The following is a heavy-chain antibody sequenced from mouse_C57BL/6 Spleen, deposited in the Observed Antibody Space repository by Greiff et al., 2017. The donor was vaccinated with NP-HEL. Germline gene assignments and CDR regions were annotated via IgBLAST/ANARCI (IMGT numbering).Heavy chain of an antibody. Sequence: EVQLQQSGAELVRPGASVKLSCTASGFNIKDDYMHWVKQRPEQGLEWIGWIDPENGDTEYASKFQGKATITADTASNTAYLQLSSLTSEDTAVYYCTTPYSNYPLAYWGQGTLVTVSA. V-gene: IGHV14-4*01. CDR1: GFNIKDDY. D-gene: IGHD2-5*01. J-gene: IGHJ3*01. CDR3: TTPYSNYPLAY. CDR2: IDPENGDT.